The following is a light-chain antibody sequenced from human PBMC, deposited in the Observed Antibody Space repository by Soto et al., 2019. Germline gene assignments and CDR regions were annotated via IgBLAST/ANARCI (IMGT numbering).Light chain of an antibody. CDR1: SSNSWAGYG. CDR2: GSN. V-gene: IGLV1-40*01. Sequence: QSVLTQPRSVSGASGQRVTISFTGSSSNSWAGYGVHWYQQLPRTAPKLLIYGSNNRPSGVPDRFSGSKSGTSASLAIAGLQAEDAAGYFCQSYDTRLSGSVFGGGTKLTFL. CDR3: QSYDTRLSGSV. J-gene: IGLJ3*02.